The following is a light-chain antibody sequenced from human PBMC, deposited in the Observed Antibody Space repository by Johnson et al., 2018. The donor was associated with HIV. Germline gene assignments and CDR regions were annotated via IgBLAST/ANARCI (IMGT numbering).Light chain of an antibody. CDR2: END. CDR3: GTWDSSLSPHYV. V-gene: IGLV1-51*02. CDR1: SSNIGNSY. Sequence: HSVLTQPPSVSAAPGQKVTISCSGSSSNIGNSYVCWYQQLPGTAPKLLIYENDKRPSGIPDRFSGSKSGTSATLGITGLQTGDEADYYCGTWDSSLSPHYVFGTGTKVTVL. J-gene: IGLJ1*01.